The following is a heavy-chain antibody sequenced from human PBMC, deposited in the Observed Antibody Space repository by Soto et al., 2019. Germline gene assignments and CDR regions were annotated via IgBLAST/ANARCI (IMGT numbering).Heavy chain of an antibody. D-gene: IGHD1-26*01. CDR3: ARNSGSYFYYGMDV. CDR2: IYHSGST. J-gene: IGHJ6*02. V-gene: IGHV4-4*02. CDR1: GGSISSSNW. Sequence: SETLSLTCAVSGGSISSSNWWGWVRQPPGKGLEWIGEIYHSGSTNYNPSLKSRVTISVDKSKNQFSLKLSSVTAADTAVYYCARNSGSYFYYGMDVWGQGTTVTVSS.